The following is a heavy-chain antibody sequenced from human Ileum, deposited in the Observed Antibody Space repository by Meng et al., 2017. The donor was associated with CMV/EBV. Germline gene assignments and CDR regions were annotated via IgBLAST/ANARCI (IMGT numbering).Heavy chain of an antibody. Sequence: GESLKISCAASGFTFSSYWMSWVRQAPGKGLEWVANIKQDGSEKYYVDSVKGRFTISRDNAKNSLYLQMNSLRAEDTAVYYCARELLGYYYGSGRKMDYWGQGTLVTVSS. D-gene: IGHD3-10*01. J-gene: IGHJ4*02. CDR2: IKQDGSEK. V-gene: IGHV3-7*01. CDR3: ARELLGYYYGSGRKMDY. CDR1: GFTFSSYW.